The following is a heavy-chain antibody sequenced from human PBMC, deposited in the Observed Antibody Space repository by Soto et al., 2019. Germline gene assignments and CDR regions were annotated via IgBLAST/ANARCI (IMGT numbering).Heavy chain of an antibody. CDR3: ARDSTGAYCSGGSCYGLWDFDI. CDR2: ISSSGSTI. V-gene: IGHV3-48*03. CDR1: GFTFSSYD. J-gene: IGHJ3*02. Sequence: VASLRPSCAPSGFTFSSYDMNWFRQAPWKVLPCVSYISSSGSTICYADSVKGRFTISRDNAKNSLYLQMNSLRAEDTAVYYCARDSTGAYCSGGSCYGLWDFDIWGQGTMVTVS. D-gene: IGHD2-15*01.